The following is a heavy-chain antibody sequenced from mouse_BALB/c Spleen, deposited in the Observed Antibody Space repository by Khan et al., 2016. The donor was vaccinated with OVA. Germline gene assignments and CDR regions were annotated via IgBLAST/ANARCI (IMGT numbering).Heavy chain of an antibody. Sequence: EVQLQESGPGLVKPSQSLSLTCTVTGYSITSDYAWNWIRQFPGNKLEWMGYISYSGRTSSNPSLKSRISITRDTSRNQFFLQLNSVTTEDTATYYWARSVTITTVVATDFDYWGQGTTLTVSS. CDR3: ARSVTITTVVATDFDY. D-gene: IGHD1-1*01. V-gene: IGHV3-2*02. J-gene: IGHJ2*01. CDR2: ISYSGRT. CDR1: GYSITSDYA.